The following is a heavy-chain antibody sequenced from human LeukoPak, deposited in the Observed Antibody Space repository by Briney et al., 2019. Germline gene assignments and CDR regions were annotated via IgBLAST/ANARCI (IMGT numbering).Heavy chain of an antibody. CDR3: ARDRRWLQYSDY. CDR1: GFTFSSYG. CDR2: ISYDGSNK. J-gene: IGHJ4*02. V-gene: IGHV3-30*19. Sequence: GGSLRLSCAASGFTFSSYGMHWVRQAPGKGLEWVAVISYDGSNKYHADSVKGRFTISRDNSKNTLYLEMSSLRPEDTAVYYYARDRRWLQYSDYWGQGTLVTVSS. D-gene: IGHD5-24*01.